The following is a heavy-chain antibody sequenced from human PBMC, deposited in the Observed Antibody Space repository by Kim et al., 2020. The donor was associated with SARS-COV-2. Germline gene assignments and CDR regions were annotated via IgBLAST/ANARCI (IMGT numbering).Heavy chain of an antibody. CDR3: ARVKQYSSSWYYFDY. CDR2: ISSSSSYI. Sequence: GGSLRLSCAASGFTFSSYSMNWVRQAPGKGLEWVSSISSSSSYIYYADSVKGRFTISRDNAKNSLYLQMNSLRAEDTAVYYCARVKQYSSSWYYFDYWGQGTLVTVSS. J-gene: IGHJ4*02. V-gene: IGHV3-21*01. D-gene: IGHD6-13*01. CDR1: GFTFSSYS.